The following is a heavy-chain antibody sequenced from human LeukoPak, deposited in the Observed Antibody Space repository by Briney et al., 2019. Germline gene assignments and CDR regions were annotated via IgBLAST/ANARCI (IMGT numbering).Heavy chain of an antibody. D-gene: IGHD2-8*01. CDR2: INPNSGGT. CDR3: ARGVFAPNNYYYYYYMDV. Sequence: ASVKVSCKASGYTFTGYYMHWVRQAPGQGLEWMGWINPNSGGTNYAQKFQGRVTMTRDTSISTAYMELSRLRSDDTALYYCARGVFAPNNYYYYYYMDVWGKGTTLTVSS. CDR1: GYTFTGYY. V-gene: IGHV1-2*02. J-gene: IGHJ6*03.